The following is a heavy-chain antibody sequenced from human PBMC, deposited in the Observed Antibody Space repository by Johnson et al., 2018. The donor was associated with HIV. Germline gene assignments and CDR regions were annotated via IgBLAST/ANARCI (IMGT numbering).Heavy chain of an antibody. CDR3: TTAKWLLGAFDI. Sequence: VQLVESGGGLVKPGGSLRLSCAASGFTFSNAWMSWVRQAPGKGLEWVGRIKSKTDGGTTDYAAPVKGRFTISRDDSKNTLYLQINSLKTEDTAVYYCTTAKWLLGAFDIWGQGTMVTVSS. D-gene: IGHD3-22*01. J-gene: IGHJ3*02. V-gene: IGHV3-15*01. CDR2: IKSKTDGGTT. CDR1: GFTFSNAW.